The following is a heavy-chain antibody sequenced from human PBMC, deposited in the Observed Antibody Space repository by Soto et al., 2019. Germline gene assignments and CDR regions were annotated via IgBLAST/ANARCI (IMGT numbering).Heavy chain of an antibody. D-gene: IGHD1-26*01. CDR2: LSVTGGGT. Sequence: EVQLLESGGGLVQPGGSLKLSCAASGFTVRTYGMTWVRQAPGKGLEWVSSLSVTGGGTYYADFVKGRFSISRDSSKNTLYLQMKSLTTEHTAVYYCAKGGLFEAFEIWGQGTMVTVSS. V-gene: IGHV3-23*01. CDR1: GFTVRTYG. J-gene: IGHJ3*02. CDR3: AKGGLFEAFEI.